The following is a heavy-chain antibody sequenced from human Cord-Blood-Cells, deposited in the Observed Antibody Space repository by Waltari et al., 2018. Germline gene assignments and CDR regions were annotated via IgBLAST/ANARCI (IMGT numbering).Heavy chain of an antibody. V-gene: IGHV4-34*01. J-gene: IGHJ4*02. D-gene: IGHD3-10*01. CDR1: GGSFSGYY. CDR3: ARQGGYYYGSGSYGY. Sequence: QVQLQQWGAGLLKPSETLSLTCAVHGGSFSGYYWSWIRQPPGKGLEWIGEINHSGSTNYNPSLKSRVTISVDTSKNQFSLKLSSVTAADTAVYYCARQGGYYYGSGSYGYWGQGTLVTVSS. CDR2: INHSGST.